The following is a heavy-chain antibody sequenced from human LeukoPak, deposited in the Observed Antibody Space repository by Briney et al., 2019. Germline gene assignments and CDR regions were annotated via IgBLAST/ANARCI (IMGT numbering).Heavy chain of an antibody. CDR3: ARSSEYYDILTGYYSWVAFDI. V-gene: IGHV3-48*04. J-gene: IGHJ3*02. D-gene: IGHD3-9*01. CDR1: GFTFSSHG. CDR2: ISSSGSTI. Sequence: GGTLRLSCAASGFTFSSHGMSWVRQAPGKGLEWVSYISSSGSTIYYADSVKGRFTIPRDNAKNSLYLQMNSLRAEDTAVYYCARSSEYYDILTGYYSWVAFDIWGQGTMVTVSS.